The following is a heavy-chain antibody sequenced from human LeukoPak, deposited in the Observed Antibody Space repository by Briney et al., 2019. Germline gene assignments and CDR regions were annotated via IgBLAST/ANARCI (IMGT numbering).Heavy chain of an antibody. CDR1: GYTFTAYY. CDR2: INPKSGGT. J-gene: IGHJ4*02. V-gene: IGHV1-2*02. D-gene: IGHD1-26*01. Sequence: ASVKVSCKACGYTFTAYYMHWVRQAPGQGLEWMGWINPKSGGTNYAQKFQGRVTMTRDTSISTAHMELTTLRSDDTAVYYCATPLGGPLDFDYWGQGTLVTVYS. CDR3: ATPLGGPLDFDY.